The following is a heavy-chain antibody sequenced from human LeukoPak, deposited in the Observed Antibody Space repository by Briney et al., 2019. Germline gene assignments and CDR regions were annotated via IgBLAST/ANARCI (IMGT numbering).Heavy chain of an antibody. CDR2: IQPGHFDT. V-gene: IGHV5-51*01. CDR1: GYFFTSCW. D-gene: IGHD4-11*01. Sequence: GQSLKISCNVAGYFFTSCWIGCVRQMPGKGREWRGIIQPGHFDTRYSPSFQGQVPISADKSISTAYLQWSSLKASDTAMYYCARSADYSNVYYFDYWGQGTLVTVSS. J-gene: IGHJ4*02. CDR3: ARSADYSNVYYFDY.